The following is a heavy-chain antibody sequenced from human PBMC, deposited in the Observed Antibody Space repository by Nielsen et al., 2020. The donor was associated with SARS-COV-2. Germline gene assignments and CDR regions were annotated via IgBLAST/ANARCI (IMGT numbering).Heavy chain of an antibody. J-gene: IGHJ4*02. CDR1: GGSISSSSYY. Sequence: GSLRLSCTVSGGSISSSSYYWGWIRQPPGKGLEWIGSIYYSGSTYYNPSLKSRVTISVDTSKNQFSLKLSSVTATDTAVYYCARSEEIVVVPAAIIWGQGTLVTVSS. CDR3: ARSEEIVVVPAAII. CDR2: IYYSGST. V-gene: IGHV4-39*01. D-gene: IGHD2-2*02.